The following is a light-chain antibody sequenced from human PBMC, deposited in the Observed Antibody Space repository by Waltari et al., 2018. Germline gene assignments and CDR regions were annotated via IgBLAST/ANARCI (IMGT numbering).Light chain of an antibody. V-gene: IGKV3-20*01. CDR2: DAF. CDR1: QSVSRD. CDR3: QKYESLPAT. J-gene: IGKJ1*01. Sequence: EIVLTQSPGTLSLSPGVRATLSCRASQSVSRDLAWYQQKPGQAPRLLIYDAFSRATGIPDRFSGSGSGTDFSLTISRLEPEDFAVYYCQKYESLPATFGQGTKVEIK.